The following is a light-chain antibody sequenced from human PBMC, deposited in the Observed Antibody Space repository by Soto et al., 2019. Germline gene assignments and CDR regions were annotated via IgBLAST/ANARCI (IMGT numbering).Light chain of an antibody. J-gene: IGLJ2*01. Sequence: QSVLTQPPSVSAAPGQKVTISCSGSSSNIGNYYVCWYQHLPGTAPKFLIYENDKRPSGIPDRFSGSKSGTSSTLDITGLQTGDAADYYCAAWDGNLRAVVFGGGTKLTVL. V-gene: IGLV1-51*02. CDR1: SSNIGNYY. CDR2: END. CDR3: AAWDGNLRAVV.